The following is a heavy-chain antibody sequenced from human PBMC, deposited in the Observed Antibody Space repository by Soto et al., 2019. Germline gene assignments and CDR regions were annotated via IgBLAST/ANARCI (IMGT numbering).Heavy chain of an antibody. Sequence: HSETLSLTCTVSGGSISSGDYYWSWIRQPPGKGLEWIGYIYYSGSTNYNPSLKSRVTISVDTSKNQFFLKLSSVTAADTAVYYCARHYDILTGYYTPLEYWGQGTLVTVSS. J-gene: IGHJ4*02. V-gene: IGHV4-61*08. D-gene: IGHD3-9*01. CDR3: ARHYDILTGYYTPLEY. CDR2: IYYSGST. CDR1: GGSISSGDYY.